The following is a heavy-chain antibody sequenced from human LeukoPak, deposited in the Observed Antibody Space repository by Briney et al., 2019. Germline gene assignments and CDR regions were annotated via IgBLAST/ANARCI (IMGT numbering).Heavy chain of an antibody. J-gene: IGHJ4*02. D-gene: IGHD1-1*01. V-gene: IGHV4-34*01. CDR3: ARESPLEDY. CDR2: INHSGST. CDR1: GGSFSGYY. Sequence: SETLSLTCAVYGGSFSGYYWSWIRQPPGKGLEWIGEINHSGSTNYNPSLKSRVTISVDTSKNQFSLKLSSVTAADTAVYYCARESPLEDYWGQGTLVTVSS.